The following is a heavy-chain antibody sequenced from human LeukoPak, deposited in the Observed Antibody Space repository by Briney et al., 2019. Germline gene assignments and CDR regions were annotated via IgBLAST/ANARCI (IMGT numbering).Heavy chain of an antibody. D-gene: IGHD6-13*01. J-gene: IGHJ4*02. Sequence: SETLSLTCTVSGGSISSYYWSWIRQPPGKGLEWIGYIYYSGSTNYNPSLKSRVTISVDTSKNQFSLKLSSVTAADTAVYYCAIAAAGGGFGYDYWGQGTLVTVPS. CDR2: IYYSGST. CDR1: GGSISSYY. CDR3: AIAAAGGGFGYDY. V-gene: IGHV4-59*01.